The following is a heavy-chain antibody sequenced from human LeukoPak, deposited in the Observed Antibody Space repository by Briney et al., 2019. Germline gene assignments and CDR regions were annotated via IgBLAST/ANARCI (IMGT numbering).Heavy chain of an antibody. D-gene: IGHD3-3*01. CDR1: GGTFSSYA. V-gene: IGHV1-69*05. J-gene: IGHJ6*03. CDR3: ASSYYDFWSGPRLYYYYYYMDV. Sequence: GSSVKVSCKASGGTFSSYAISWVRQAPGQGLEWMGRIIPIFGTANYAQKFQGRVTITTDEPTSTAYMELSSLRSEDTAVYYCASSYYDFWSGPRLYYYYYYMDVWGKGTTVTVSS. CDR2: IIPIFGTA.